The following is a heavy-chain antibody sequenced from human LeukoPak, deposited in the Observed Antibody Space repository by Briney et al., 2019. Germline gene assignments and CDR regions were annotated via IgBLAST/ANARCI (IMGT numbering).Heavy chain of an antibody. D-gene: IGHD1-26*01. CDR1: GYSFTDYY. V-gene: IGHV1-2*06. J-gene: IGHJ4*02. CDR3: ARDYSGSYTH. Sequence: ASVKVSCKASGYSFTDYYIHWVRQAPGQGLEWVGLIYPNSGDTFYAQKFRGRVTMTRDTSINTAYMELDRLTSDDTAVYYCARDYSGSYTHWAQGTLVTVSS. CDR2: IYPNSGDT.